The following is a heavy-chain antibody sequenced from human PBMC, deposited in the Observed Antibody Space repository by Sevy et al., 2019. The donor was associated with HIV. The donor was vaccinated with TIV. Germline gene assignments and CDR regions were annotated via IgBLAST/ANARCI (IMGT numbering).Heavy chain of an antibody. D-gene: IGHD1-26*01. CDR3: ARDHLRSGSYLFDY. J-gene: IGHJ4*02. Sequence: GGSLRLSCAASGFTFSSYAMHWVRQAPGKGLEWVAVISYDGSNKYDADSVKGRFTISRDNSKNTLYLQMNSLRAEDTAVYYCARDHLRSGSYLFDYWGQGTLVTVSS. CDR2: ISYDGSNK. CDR1: GFTFSSYA. V-gene: IGHV3-30-3*01.